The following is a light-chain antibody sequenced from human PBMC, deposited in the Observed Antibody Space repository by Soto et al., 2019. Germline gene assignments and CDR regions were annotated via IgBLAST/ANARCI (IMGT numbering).Light chain of an antibody. J-gene: IGLJ3*02. V-gene: IGLV2-14*01. CDR3: SAYSTTSPWV. CDR1: SNDVV. CDR2: EVT. Sequence: QSVLTQPASVSGSPGQSITISCIGPSNDVVSWYQQHPGKAPKLVIYEVTNRPSGVSNRFSGSKSGNTASLTISGLQAEDEADYYCSAYSTTSPWVFGGGTKVTVL.